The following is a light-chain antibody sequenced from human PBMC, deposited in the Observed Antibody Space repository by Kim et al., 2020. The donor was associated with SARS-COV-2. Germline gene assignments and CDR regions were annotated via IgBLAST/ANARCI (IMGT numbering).Light chain of an antibody. V-gene: IGLV2-14*03. CDR2: DVT. J-gene: IGLJ1*01. Sequence: GQSLAISCTGTSSDVGAYNYVSWYQQHPGKAPKLLIYDVTNRPSGVSNRFSGSKSGNTASLTISGLQAEDEADYYCNSYTTTSTHVFGTGTKVTVL. CDR1: SSDVGAYNY. CDR3: NSYTTTSTHV.